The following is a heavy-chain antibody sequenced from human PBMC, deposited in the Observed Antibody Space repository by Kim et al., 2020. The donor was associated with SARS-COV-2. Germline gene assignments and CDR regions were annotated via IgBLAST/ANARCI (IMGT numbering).Heavy chain of an antibody. CDR3: AIQYDDYFPLDY. V-gene: IGHV1-18*01. CDR1: GYTFTSYG. J-gene: IGHJ4*02. CDR2: ISADNVDT. Sequence: ASVNVSCEASGYTFTSYGISWVRQAPGQGLEWMGWISADNVDTKYAQKLHGRVTMTTDTSTNTAYMELRTLRSDDTAIYYCAIQYDDYFPLDYWGQGTLV. D-gene: IGHD4-17*01.